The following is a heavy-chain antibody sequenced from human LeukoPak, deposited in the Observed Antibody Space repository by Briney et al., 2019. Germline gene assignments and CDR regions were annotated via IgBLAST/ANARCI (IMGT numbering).Heavy chain of an antibody. CDR2: ISGGGSST. D-gene: IGHD6-19*01. CDR1: GFTFSSFA. J-gene: IGHJ6*02. CDR3: ARDRSYSSGWYENAAYYYYYGMDV. V-gene: IGHV3-23*01. Sequence: GGSLRLSCAASGFTFSSFAMNWVRQAPGKGLEWVSAISGGGSSTYYADSVKGRFTISRDNSKNTLYLQMNSLRAEDTAVYYCARDRSYSSGWYENAAYYYYYGMDVWGQGTTVTVSS.